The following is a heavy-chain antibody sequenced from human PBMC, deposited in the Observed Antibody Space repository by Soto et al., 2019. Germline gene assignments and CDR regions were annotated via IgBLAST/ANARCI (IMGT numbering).Heavy chain of an antibody. Sequence: QVQLQESGPGLVKPSQTLSLTCTVSGGSIRRRGYYWSWIRQRPGEGLEGIGFFYYSGITDYNPSLKTRITISADTPRNQFFLNLYSVTAADTAMYFCASSGGPEGDWFDPWGQGIPVTVSS. D-gene: IGHD3-16*01. CDR1: GGSIRRRGYY. V-gene: IGHV4-31*03. CDR3: ASSGGPEGDWFDP. CDR2: FYYSGIT. J-gene: IGHJ5*02.